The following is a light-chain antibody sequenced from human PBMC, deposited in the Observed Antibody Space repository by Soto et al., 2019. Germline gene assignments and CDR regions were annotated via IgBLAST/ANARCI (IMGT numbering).Light chain of an antibody. CDR2: SAS. CDR1: QSVSSSH. V-gene: IGKV3-20*01. J-gene: IGKJ1*01. CDR3: QRYGG. Sequence: EIVLTQSPGTLSLSPGERATLSCRASQSVSSSHLAWYQQKPGQAPRLLIYSASSRATGIPDRFSGSGSGTDLTLTISRLEPEDFAVYYCQRYGGFGQGTKVDIK.